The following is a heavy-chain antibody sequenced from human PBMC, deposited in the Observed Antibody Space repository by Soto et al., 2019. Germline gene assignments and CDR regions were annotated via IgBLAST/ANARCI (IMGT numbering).Heavy chain of an antibody. D-gene: IGHD4-17*01. CDR3: ARDRDYGGNNWFDP. CDR2: ISDTGAST. Sequence: GGSLRLSCAASGFTFKESAMNWVRQAPGKGLEWVASISDTGASTWYAESVRGRLSISRDNSKNTLYLQMNSLRAEDTAVYYCARDRDYGGNNWFDPWGQGTLVTVSS. V-gene: IGHV3-23*01. J-gene: IGHJ5*02. CDR1: GFTFKESA.